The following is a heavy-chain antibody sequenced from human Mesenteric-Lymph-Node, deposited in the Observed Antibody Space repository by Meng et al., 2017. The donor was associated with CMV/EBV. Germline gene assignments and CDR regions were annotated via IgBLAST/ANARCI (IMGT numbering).Heavy chain of an antibody. CDR3: ATYNRYGYNAHFFDY. CDR1: EFTFSSYW. Sequence: GESLKISCAASEFTFSSYWMSWVRQAPGKGLEWLAYINPSGSVMEYADSVQGRFTISRDNAKNSVYVQMNNLRVEDTAVYYCATYNRYGYNAHFFDYWGQGTLVTVSS. CDR2: INPSGSVM. D-gene: IGHD5-12*01. V-gene: IGHV3-48*03. J-gene: IGHJ4*02.